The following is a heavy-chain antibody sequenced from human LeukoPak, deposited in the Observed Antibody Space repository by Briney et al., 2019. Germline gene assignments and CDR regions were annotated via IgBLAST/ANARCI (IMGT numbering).Heavy chain of an antibody. CDR1: GGTFSSYA. Sequence: SVKVSCKASGGTFSSYAISWVRQAPGQGPEWMGGIIPIFGTENYAQKFQGRVTITTDESTSTAYMELSSLRSEDTAVYYCARGRNGVNWFDPWGQGTLVTVSS. D-gene: IGHD1-1*01. J-gene: IGHJ5*02. CDR3: ARGRNGVNWFDP. V-gene: IGHV1-69*05. CDR2: IIPIFGTE.